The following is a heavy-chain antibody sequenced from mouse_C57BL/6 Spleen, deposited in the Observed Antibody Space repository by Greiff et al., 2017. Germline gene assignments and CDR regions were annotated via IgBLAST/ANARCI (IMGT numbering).Heavy chain of an antibody. J-gene: IGHJ4*01. CDR3: ARFGYYSSYAMDY. Sequence: VQLQQPGAELVRPGSSVKLSCKASGYTFTSYWMHWVKQRPIQGLEWIGNIDPSDSETPYNQKFKDKATLTVDKSSSTAYMQLSSLTSEDSAVYYCARFGYYSSYAMDYWGQGTSVTVSS. CDR2: IDPSDSET. V-gene: IGHV1-52*01. D-gene: IGHD2-12*01. CDR1: GYTFTSYW.